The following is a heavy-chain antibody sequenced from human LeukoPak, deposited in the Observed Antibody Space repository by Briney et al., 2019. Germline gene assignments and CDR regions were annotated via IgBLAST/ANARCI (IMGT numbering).Heavy chain of an antibody. J-gene: IGHJ4*02. CDR1: GFTFSNYA. CDR2: ISDTDGST. V-gene: IGHV3-23*01. CDR3: ARLSSGWFEDF. Sequence: GGSLRLSCAASGFTFSNYAMTWVRQAPGKGLEWVSAISDTDGSTYYVDSVKGRFTISRDFSKNTLYLQMNSLRAEDTAVYYCARLSSGWFEDFWGQGTLVTVSS. D-gene: IGHD6-19*01.